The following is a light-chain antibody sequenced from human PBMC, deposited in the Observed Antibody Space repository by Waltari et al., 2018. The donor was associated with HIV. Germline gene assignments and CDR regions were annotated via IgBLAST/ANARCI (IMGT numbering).Light chain of an antibody. CDR3: HSRDSSGYHVV. J-gene: IGLJ2*01. CDR1: SLRSYY. CDR2: GRN. Sequence: SSELTQDPSVSVALGQTVRITCRGDSLRSYYAAWYQQKSGQAPDVFFFGRNNRPSGIPDRFSGSSSGNTSSLTITGAQAEDEADYYCHSRDSSGYHVVFGGGTKVTVL. V-gene: IGLV3-19*01.